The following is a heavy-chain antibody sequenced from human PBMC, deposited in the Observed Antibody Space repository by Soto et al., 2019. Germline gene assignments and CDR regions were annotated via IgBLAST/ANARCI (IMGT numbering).Heavy chain of an antibody. V-gene: IGHV3-30*18. Sequence: GGSLRLSCAASGFTFSSYGMHWVRQAPGKGLEWVAVISYDGSNKYYADSVKGRFTISRDNSKNTLYLQMNSLRAEDTAVYYCAKDAGYSGYDQFDYWGQGTLVTVSS. CDR2: ISYDGSNK. CDR3: AKDAGYSGYDQFDY. CDR1: GFTFSSYG. D-gene: IGHD5-12*01. J-gene: IGHJ4*02.